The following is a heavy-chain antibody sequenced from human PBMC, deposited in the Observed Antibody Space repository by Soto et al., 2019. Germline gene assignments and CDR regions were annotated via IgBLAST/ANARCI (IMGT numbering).Heavy chain of an antibody. CDR2: AYYGGMT. Sequence: SETLSLTCSVSGASFTTTNYFWGWIRQPPGKGLEWIASAYYGGMTYYTPSFKSRVTISIDTSKSQFSLRLNSVTAADTAFYYCARVMGEFSLPVALHFDFWGPGTLVTVSS. CDR3: ARVMGEFSLPVALHFDF. CDR1: GASFTTTNYF. V-gene: IGHV4-39*01. D-gene: IGHD3-16*01. J-gene: IGHJ4*02.